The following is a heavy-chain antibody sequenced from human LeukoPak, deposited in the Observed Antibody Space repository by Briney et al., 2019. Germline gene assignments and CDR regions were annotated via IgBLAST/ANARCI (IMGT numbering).Heavy chain of an antibody. V-gene: IGHV1-2*02. CDR1: GYTFTGYY. J-gene: IGHJ4*02. CDR3: AIIESSGWPYFDY. Sequence: ASVKVSCKASGYTFTGYYMHWVRQAPGQGLEWMGWINPNSGGTNYAQKFQGRVTMTRDTSISTAYMELSRLRSDDTAVYYCAIIESSGWPYFDYWGQGTLVTVSS. CDR2: INPNSGGT. D-gene: IGHD6-19*01.